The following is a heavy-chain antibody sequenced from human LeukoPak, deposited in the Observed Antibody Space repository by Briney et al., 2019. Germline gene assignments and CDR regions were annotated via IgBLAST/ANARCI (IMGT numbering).Heavy chain of an antibody. D-gene: IGHD6-13*01. Sequence: QPGGSLRLSCAASGFTSSSYSMNWVRQAPGKGLEWVLSISSSSSYIYYADSVKGRFTISRDNAKNSLYLQMNSLRAEDTAVYYCASIAAADTGVSFDYWGQGTLVTVSS. V-gene: IGHV3-21*01. CDR2: ISSSSSYI. CDR3: ASIAAADTGVSFDY. J-gene: IGHJ4*02. CDR1: GFTSSSYS.